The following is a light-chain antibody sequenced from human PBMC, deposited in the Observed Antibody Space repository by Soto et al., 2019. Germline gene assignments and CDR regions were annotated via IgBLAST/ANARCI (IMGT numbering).Light chain of an antibody. CDR2: GAS. Sequence: DTLMMQSPATLSVSPGERASLSCGPCQSVGYNLAWYRREPGQAPRLLIYGASIRATGVPARFTGSGSGTEFTLIISSLQSEDFAIYYDQQYNSWPRTFGQGTKVDIK. CDR1: QSVGYN. J-gene: IGKJ1*01. CDR3: QQYNSWPRT. V-gene: IGKV3-15*01.